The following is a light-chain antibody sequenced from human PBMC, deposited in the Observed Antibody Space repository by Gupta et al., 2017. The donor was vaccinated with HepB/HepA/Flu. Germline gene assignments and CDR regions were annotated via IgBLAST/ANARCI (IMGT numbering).Light chain of an antibody. CDR2: GVS. Sequence: QYALTQPASGSGSPGQSITISCTGTSSDVGGYDYVSWYQQHPGKAPKLMIYGVSYRPAGVSNRFSGSKSGNTASLTISGLQAEDEADYYCSSYTSSITLLFGGGTKLTVL. V-gene: IGLV2-14*03. CDR1: SSDVGGYDY. J-gene: IGLJ2*01. CDR3: SSYTSSITLL.